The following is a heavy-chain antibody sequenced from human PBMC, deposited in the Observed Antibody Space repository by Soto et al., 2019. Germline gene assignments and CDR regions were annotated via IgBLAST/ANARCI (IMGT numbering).Heavy chain of an antibody. Sequence: QVQLVQSGAEVKTPGASVKVSCRASGYSFRTHGISWVRQAPGQGLEWMGWISTYDDKTNFPQKFQGRNTMTTDTSTSTAYMELRSLRSDDTAVYFCARDLGYCNSSGCFRNWFDPWGQGTLVTVSS. CDR3: ARDLGYCNSSGCFRNWFDP. V-gene: IGHV1-18*01. CDR1: GYSFRTHG. CDR2: ISTYDDKT. D-gene: IGHD2-15*01. J-gene: IGHJ5*02.